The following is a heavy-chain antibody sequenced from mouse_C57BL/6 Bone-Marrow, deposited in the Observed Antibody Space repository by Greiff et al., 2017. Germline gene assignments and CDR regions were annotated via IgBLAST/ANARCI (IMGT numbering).Heavy chain of an antibody. CDR1: GYTFTDYE. V-gene: IGHV1-15*01. CDR2: IDPETGGT. D-gene: IGHD1-1*01. Sequence: QVQLQQSGAELVRPGASVTLSCKASGYTFTDYEMHWVKQTPVHGLEWIGAIDPETGGTAYNQKFKGKAILTADKSSSTAYMELRSLTSEDSAVYYCTGGITTVVAFYYFDDWGQVTTLTVSS. J-gene: IGHJ2*01. CDR3: TGGITTVVAFYYFDD.